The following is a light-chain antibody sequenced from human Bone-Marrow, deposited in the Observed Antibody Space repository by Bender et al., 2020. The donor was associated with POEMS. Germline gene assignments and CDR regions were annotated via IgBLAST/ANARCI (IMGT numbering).Light chain of an antibody. Sequence: QSALTQPASVSGSPGQSITISCTGTSSYVGTYNFVSWYQQYPGKAPKLMIYDFSKRPSGVSNRFSGSKSGNTASLTISGLQAEDEANYYCCSHAGGSTWVFGGGTKVTVL. CDR1: SSYVGTYNF. J-gene: IGLJ3*02. CDR3: CSHAGGSTWV. V-gene: IGLV2-23*02. CDR2: DFS.